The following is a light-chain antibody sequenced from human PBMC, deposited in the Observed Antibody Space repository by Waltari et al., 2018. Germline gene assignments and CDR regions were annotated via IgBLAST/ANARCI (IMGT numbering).Light chain of an antibody. CDR1: QSISSY. J-gene: IGKJ3*01. V-gene: IGKV1-39*01. CDR3: QESYSTPFT. CDR2: AAS. Sequence: DIQMTQSPSSLSASVGDRVTITCRASQSISSYLNWYQQKPGKAPKLLIDAASSLQSGVPSRFSGSGSGTDFTLTITSLQPEDFATYYCQESYSTPFTFGPGTKVAIK.